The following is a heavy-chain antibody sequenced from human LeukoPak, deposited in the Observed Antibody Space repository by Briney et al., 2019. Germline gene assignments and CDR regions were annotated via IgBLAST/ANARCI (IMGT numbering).Heavy chain of an antibody. Sequence: GASVKVSCKASGYTFTSYGIGWVRQAPGQGLEWMGWISAYNGNTHYAQRLQGRVTMTTDTSTSTAYMELRSLRSDDTAMYYCARKEQQLAFDYWGQGTLVTVSS. CDR2: ISAYNGNT. V-gene: IGHV1-18*04. CDR3: ARKEQQLAFDY. J-gene: IGHJ4*02. CDR1: GYTFTSYG. D-gene: IGHD6-13*01.